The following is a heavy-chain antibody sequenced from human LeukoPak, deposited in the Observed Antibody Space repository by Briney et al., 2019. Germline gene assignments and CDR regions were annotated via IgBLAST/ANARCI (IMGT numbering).Heavy chain of an antibody. CDR3: ARGGSTVGTTPHDTFDI. CDR1: GGSISSGGYY. J-gene: IGHJ3*02. CDR2: IYYSGST. Sequence: SETLSLTCTVSGGSISSGGYYWSWIRQHPGKGLEWIGYIYYSGSTNYNPSLKSRVAISVDTSKNQVSLRLSPVTAADTAVYYCARGGSTVGTTPHDTFDIWGQGTVVTVS. V-gene: IGHV4-61*08. D-gene: IGHD1-26*01.